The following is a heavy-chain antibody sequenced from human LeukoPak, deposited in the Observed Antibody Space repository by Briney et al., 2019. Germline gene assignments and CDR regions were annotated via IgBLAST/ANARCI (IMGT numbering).Heavy chain of an antibody. Sequence: SVKVSCKASGGTFSSYAISWVRQAPGQGLEWMGRIIPIFGTANYAQKFQGRVTITTDESTSTAYMELSSLRSEDTAVYYCARDRYYDSSGYYYWGLGTLVTVSS. J-gene: IGHJ4*02. CDR3: ARDRYYDSSGYYY. CDR1: GGTFSSYA. D-gene: IGHD3-22*01. CDR2: IIPIFGTA. V-gene: IGHV1-69*05.